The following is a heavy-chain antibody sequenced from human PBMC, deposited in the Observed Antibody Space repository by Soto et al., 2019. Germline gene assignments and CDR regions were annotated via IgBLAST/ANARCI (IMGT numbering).Heavy chain of an antibody. CDR1: GGSVSSGSYY. Sequence: XGTLSLTCTVSGGSVSSGSYYWSWIRQPPGKGLEWIGYIYYSGSTNYNPSLKSRVTISVDTSKNQFSLKLGSVTAADTAVYYCARDGGDGYKGWGQGTLVTVSS. V-gene: IGHV4-61*01. CDR3: ARDGGDGYKG. CDR2: IYYSGST. J-gene: IGHJ4*02. D-gene: IGHD5-12*01.